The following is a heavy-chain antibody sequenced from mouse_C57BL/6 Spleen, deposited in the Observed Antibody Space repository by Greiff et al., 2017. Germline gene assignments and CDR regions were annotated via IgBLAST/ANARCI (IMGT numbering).Heavy chain of an antibody. D-gene: IGHD1-2*01. CDR2: IDPENGDT. CDR1: GFNIKDDY. CDR3: TTCITAIGLYFDG. J-gene: IGHJ1*03. V-gene: IGHV14-4*01. Sequence: VQLQQSGAELVRPGASVKLSCTASGFNIKDDYMHWVKQRPEQGLEWIGWIDPENGDTEYASKFQGKATITADTSSNTAYLQLSSLTSEDTAVYYCTTCITAIGLYFDGWGTGTTVTVSS.